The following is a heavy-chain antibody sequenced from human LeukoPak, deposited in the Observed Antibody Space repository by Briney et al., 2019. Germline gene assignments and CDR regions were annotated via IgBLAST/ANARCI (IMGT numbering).Heavy chain of an antibody. V-gene: IGHV4-34*01. CDR3: ARGITLAGNGYGNNFDY. D-gene: IGHD1-1*01. CDR2: INHSGST. CDR1: GGSFRGYY. J-gene: IGHJ4*02. Sequence: SETLSLTCAVYGGSFRGYYWSWIRQPPGKGVEWSGEINHSGSTNYNPSLKSRVTISVDTSKNQFSLKLSSVTAADTAVYYCARGITLAGNGYGNNFDYWGQGTLVTVSS.